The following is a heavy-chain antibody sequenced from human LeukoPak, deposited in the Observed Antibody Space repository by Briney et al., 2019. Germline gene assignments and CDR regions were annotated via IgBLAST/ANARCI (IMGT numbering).Heavy chain of an antibody. Sequence: SETLSLTCTVSGGSISSYYWSWIRQPPGKGLEWIVYIYTSGSTNYNPSLKSRVTISVDTSKNQFSLKLSSVTAADTAVYYCARRRKGGTSYYMDVWGKGTTVTVSS. CDR3: ARRRKGGTSYYMDV. CDR1: GGSISSYY. V-gene: IGHV4-4*09. J-gene: IGHJ6*03. CDR2: IYTSGST. D-gene: IGHD3/OR15-3a*01.